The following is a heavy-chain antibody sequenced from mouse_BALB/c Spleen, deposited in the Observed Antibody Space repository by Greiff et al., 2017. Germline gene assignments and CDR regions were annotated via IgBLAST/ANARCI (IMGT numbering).Heavy chain of an antibody. J-gene: IGHJ4*01. D-gene: IGHD2-1*01. V-gene: IGHV1-5*01. CDR2: IYPGNSDT. CDR3: TRDGNYSFYYAMDY. CDR1: GYTFTSYW. Sequence: DVKLQESGTVLARPGASVKMSCKASGYTFTSYWMHWVKQRPGQGLEWIGAIYPGNSDTSYNQKFKGKAKLTAVTSTSTAYMELSSLTNEDSAVYYCTRDGNYSFYYAMDYWGQGTSVTVSS.